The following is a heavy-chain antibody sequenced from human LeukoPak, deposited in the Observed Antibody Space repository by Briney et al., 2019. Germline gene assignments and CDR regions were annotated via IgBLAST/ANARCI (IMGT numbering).Heavy chain of an antibody. J-gene: IGHJ6*03. V-gene: IGHV4-59*12. CDR3: ARGDAYYYYYMDV. CDR1: GGSFSGYY. Sequence: SETLSLTCAVYGGSFSGYYWSWILHPPGKGLEWIGYIYYSGSTNYNPSLKSRVTISVDTSKNQFSLKLSSVTAADTAVYYCARGDAYYYYYMDVWGKGTTVTVSS. CDR2: IYYSGST.